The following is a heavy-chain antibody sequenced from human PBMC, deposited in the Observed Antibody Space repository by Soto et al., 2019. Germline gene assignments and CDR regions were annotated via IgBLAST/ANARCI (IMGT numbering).Heavy chain of an antibody. D-gene: IGHD2-21*01. CDR1: GDSTSSGTSY. J-gene: IGHJ6*03. Sequence: QVQLQESGPGLVKPSETLSLTCTVSGDSTSSGTSYWGWIRQPPGTGLEWIGTMSYSGFTSYNPSLISRVTMSVDTSMHQFSLRLSSVTAADTAVYYCARPIRGANNCYYTDVWGKGTTVTVSS. CDR3: ARPIRGANNCYYTDV. V-gene: IGHV4-39*01. CDR2: MSYSGFT.